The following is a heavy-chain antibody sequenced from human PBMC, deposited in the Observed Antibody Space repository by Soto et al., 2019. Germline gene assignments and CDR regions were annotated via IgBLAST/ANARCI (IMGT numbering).Heavy chain of an antibody. J-gene: IGHJ4*02. CDR3: VRRVSGNYDY. Sequence: EVQLAESGGGMVQPGGCLRLSSVASGFTFSSYDMHWVRQAPGKGLEYVSSISSNGGTTYYGNSVKCRFTISRDNSKNTLYLQMGSLRAEDMAVYYCVRRVSGNYDYWGQGTLVTVSS. V-gene: IGHV3-64*01. CDR1: GFTFSSYD. CDR2: ISSNGGTT. D-gene: IGHD1-7*01.